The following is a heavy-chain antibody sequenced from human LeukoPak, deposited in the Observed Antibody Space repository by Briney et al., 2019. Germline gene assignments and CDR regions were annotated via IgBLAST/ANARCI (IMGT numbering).Heavy chain of an antibody. V-gene: IGHV4-59*12. D-gene: IGHD3-3*01. CDR3: ARGDYDFWSGPTRYYFDY. Sequence: SETLSLTCTVSGGSISSYYWSWIRQPPGKALEWIGYIYYSGNTNYNPSLKSRVTMSLDTSKNQFSLKLSSVTAADTAVYYCARGDYDFWSGPTRYYFDYWGQGTLVTVSS. CDR2: IYYSGNT. CDR1: GGSISSYY. J-gene: IGHJ4*02.